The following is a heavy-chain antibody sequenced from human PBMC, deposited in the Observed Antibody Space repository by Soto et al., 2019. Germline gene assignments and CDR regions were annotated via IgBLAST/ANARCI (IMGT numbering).Heavy chain of an antibody. J-gene: IGHJ6*02. CDR3: ARRTIYYYGMDV. V-gene: IGHV5-10-1*01. CDR2: IDPSDSYT. CDR1: GYSFTSYW. Sequence: GESLKISCKGSGYSFTSYWISWVRQMPGKGVEWMGRIDPSDSYTNYSPSFQGHVTISAHKSISTAYLQGSSLKASDTAMYYCARRTIYYYGMDVWGQGTTVTVSS.